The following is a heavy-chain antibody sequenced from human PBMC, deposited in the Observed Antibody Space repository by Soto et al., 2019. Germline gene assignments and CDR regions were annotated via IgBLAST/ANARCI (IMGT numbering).Heavy chain of an antibody. Sequence: EVQLVETGGGLIQPGGSLRLSCAASGFTVSSNYMSWVRRAPGKGLEWVSVIYSGGSTYYADSVKGRFTISRDNSKNTLYLQMNSLRAEDTAVYYCARDSCSGGSCYSAPGSDYWGQGTLVTVSS. CDR2: IYSGGST. CDR1: GFTVSSNY. CDR3: ARDSCSGGSCYSAPGSDY. V-gene: IGHV3-53*02. J-gene: IGHJ4*02. D-gene: IGHD2-15*01.